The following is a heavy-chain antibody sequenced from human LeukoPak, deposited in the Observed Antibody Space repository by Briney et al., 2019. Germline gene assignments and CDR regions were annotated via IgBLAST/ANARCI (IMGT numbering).Heavy chain of an antibody. CDR2: IKPSGSEK. V-gene: IGHV3-7*03. CDR1: GFTFSNYW. D-gene: IGHD6-13*01. CDR3: AKDLRQQLSLDAFDI. Sequence: GGSLRLSCEGSGFTFSNYWMTWVRQAPEKGLEWVANIKPSGSEKHYADSVEGRFTISRDNAKNTLYLQMNSLRAEDTAVYYCAKDLRQQLSLDAFDIWGQGTMVTVSS. J-gene: IGHJ3*02.